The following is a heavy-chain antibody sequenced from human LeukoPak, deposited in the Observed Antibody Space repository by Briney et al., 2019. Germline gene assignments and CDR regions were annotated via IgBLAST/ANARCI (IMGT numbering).Heavy chain of an antibody. CDR1: GFTFSSYA. J-gene: IGHJ4*02. V-gene: IGHV3-23*01. Sequence: SGGSLRLSCAASGFTFSSYAMSWVRQAPGKGLEWVSATSGSGGSTYYADSVKGRFTISRDNSKNTLYLQMNSLRAEDTAVYYCAKVTSPPGYSSGWWTFDYWGQGTLVTVSS. CDR3: AKVTSPPGYSSGWWTFDY. CDR2: TSGSGGST. D-gene: IGHD6-19*01.